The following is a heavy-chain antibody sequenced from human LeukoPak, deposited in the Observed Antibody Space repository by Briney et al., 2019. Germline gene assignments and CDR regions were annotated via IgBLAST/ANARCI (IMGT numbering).Heavy chain of an antibody. CDR2: INHRGST. Sequence: SETLSLTCAVYGGSFSGYYWSWIRQSPGKGLEWIGEINHRGSTNDNPSLKSRVTISLDTSKNQFSLRLSSVTAADTAVYYCARQRWGDYGRIDYWGQGTLVTVSS. CDR3: ARQRWGDYGRIDY. D-gene: IGHD4/OR15-4a*01. CDR1: GGSFSGYY. V-gene: IGHV4-34*01. J-gene: IGHJ4*02.